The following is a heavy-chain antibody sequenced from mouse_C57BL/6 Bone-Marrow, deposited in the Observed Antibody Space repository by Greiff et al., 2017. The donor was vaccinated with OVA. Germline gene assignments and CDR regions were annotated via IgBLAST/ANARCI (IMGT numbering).Heavy chain of an antibody. CDR2: IYLGNGYT. D-gene: IGHD2-10*01. CDR3: ALLCGDY. J-gene: IGHJ4*01. V-gene: IGHV1-58*01. CDR1: GYTFTSYG. Sequence: VQLQQSGAELVRPGSSVKMSCKTSGYTFTSYGINWVKQRPGQGLEWIGYIYLGNGYTEYNEKFKGKATLTSDTSSSTAYMQLSSLTSEDSAIYFCALLCGDYWGQGTSVTVSS.